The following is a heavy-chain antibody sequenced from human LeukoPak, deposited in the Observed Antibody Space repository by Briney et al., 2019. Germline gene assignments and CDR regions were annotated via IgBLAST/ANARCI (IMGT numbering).Heavy chain of an antibody. CDR3: ARKEEYCSGGSCYFYYYGMDV. CDR2: IIPIFSTA. CDR1: GGTFSSYA. Sequence: SVKVSCKASGGTFSSYAISWVRQAPGQGLEWMGGIIPIFSTANYAQKFQGRVTITADESTSTAYMELSSLRSEDMAVYYCARKEEYCSGGSCYFYYYGMDVWGQGTTVTVSS. D-gene: IGHD2-15*01. J-gene: IGHJ6*02. V-gene: IGHV1-69*01.